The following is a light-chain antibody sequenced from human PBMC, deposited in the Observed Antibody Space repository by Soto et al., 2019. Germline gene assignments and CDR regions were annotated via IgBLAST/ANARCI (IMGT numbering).Light chain of an antibody. V-gene: IGKV1-5*03. CDR3: HHYNRDAEA. CDR2: KAS. J-gene: IGKJ1*01. Sequence: DIQMTQSPSTLSGSVGDRVTITCRASQTISSWLAWYPQKAGKAPKLLIYKASTLKSGVPSRFSDSRSGTECTLTISRLHPDDFANSFSHHYNRDAEACGERTMVEPK. CDR1: QTISSW.